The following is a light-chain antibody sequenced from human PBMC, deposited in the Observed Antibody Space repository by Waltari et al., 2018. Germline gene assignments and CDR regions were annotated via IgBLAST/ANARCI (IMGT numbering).Light chain of an antibody. Sequence: IQMTQYPSSLSASVGDRVTITCRTSQSTTNRLNWYQQKPGKVPKVLIYAASSLQCGVPSRFSGSGSGTEFTLTISSLQPEDSATYYCQQSSSWAFGQGTKVEIK. CDR1: QSTTNR. CDR3: QQSSSWA. J-gene: IGKJ1*01. V-gene: IGKV1-39*01. CDR2: AAS.